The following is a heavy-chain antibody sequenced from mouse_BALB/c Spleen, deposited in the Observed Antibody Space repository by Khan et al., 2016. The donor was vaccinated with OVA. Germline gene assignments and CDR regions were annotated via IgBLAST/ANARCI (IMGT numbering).Heavy chain of an antibody. D-gene: IGHD1-1*01. Sequence: VQLQQSGAELAKPGASVKMSCKTSGYTFINYWILWVKQRPGQGLEWIGYINPTTNYTEFNQNFKDKSTLTADSSSSTAYMQLSSLTSEDSAVYYCARRGLRWDFDYWGQGTTLTVSS. J-gene: IGHJ2*01. V-gene: IGHV1-7*01. CDR2: INPTTNYT. CDR1: GYTFINYW. CDR3: ARRGLRWDFDY.